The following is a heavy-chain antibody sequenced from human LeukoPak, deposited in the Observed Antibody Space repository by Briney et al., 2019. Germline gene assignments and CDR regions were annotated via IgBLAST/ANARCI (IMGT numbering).Heavy chain of an antibody. CDR1: GYTFTSYD. J-gene: IGHJ5*02. Sequence: ASVKVSRKASGYTFTSYDINWVRQATGQGLEWMGWMNPNSGNTGYAQKFQGRVTMTKNTSISTAYMELSSLRAEDTAVYYCAKALGASGYSYGQNWFDPWGQGTLVTVSS. D-gene: IGHD5-18*01. CDR2: MNPNSGNT. V-gene: IGHV1-8*01. CDR3: AKALGASGYSYGQNWFDP.